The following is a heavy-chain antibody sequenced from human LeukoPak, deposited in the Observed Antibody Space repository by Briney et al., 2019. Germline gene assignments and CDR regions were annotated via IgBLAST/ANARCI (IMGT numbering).Heavy chain of an antibody. Sequence: GGSLRLSCAASGFTFSSYSMNWVRQAPGKGLEWVSYISSSSSTIYYADSVKGRFTISRDNAKNSLYLQMNSLRAEDTAVYYCARDLFRGYDFWSGYPDAFDIWGQGTTVTVSS. CDR1: GFTFSSYS. D-gene: IGHD3-3*01. J-gene: IGHJ3*02. V-gene: IGHV3-48*04. CDR3: ARDLFRGYDFWSGYPDAFDI. CDR2: ISSSSSTI.